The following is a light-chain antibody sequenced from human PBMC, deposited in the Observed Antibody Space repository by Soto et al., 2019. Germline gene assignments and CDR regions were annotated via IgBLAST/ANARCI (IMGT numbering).Light chain of an antibody. CDR1: QRVSTN. Sequence: ETVMTQSPATLSVSPGERATLSCRASQRVSTNLAWYQQKPGQSPRLLIYRASTRATDIPARFSGSGSGTDVTLAISSQQSEDFAVDYCQHYNNWPPSFGGGTKVEIK. CDR3: QHYNNWPPS. J-gene: IGKJ4*01. CDR2: RAS. V-gene: IGKV3-15*01.